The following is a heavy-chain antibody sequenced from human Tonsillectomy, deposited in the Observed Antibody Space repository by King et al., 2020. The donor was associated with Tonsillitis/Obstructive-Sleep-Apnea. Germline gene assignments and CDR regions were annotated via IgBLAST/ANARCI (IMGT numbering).Heavy chain of an antibody. V-gene: IGHV4-34*01. CDR2: ISHTGST. D-gene: IGHD3-16*01. Sequence: HVQLQQWGAGLLKPSETLSLTCGVYGGSFGGYYWSWIRQPPGKGLEWIGEISHTGSTNYNPSLKSRVSISVDTSKNQLSLKLSSVTAADTALYYCARDNGGGSAFDIWGQGTMVTVSS. J-gene: IGHJ3*02. CDR3: ARDNGGGSAFDI. CDR1: GGSFGGYY.